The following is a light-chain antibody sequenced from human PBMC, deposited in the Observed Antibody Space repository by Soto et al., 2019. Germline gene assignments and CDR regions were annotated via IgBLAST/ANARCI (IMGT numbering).Light chain of an antibody. CDR2: DVS. Sequence: QSALTQPRSVSGSPGQSVTISCTGTSSDVGGYDSVSWYQHHPGKAPKLMIYDVSKRPSGVPDRFSGSKSDNTASLTISGLQAEDEADYCCCSYAGTSRYVFGTGTKVTVL. CDR3: CSYAGTSRYV. V-gene: IGLV2-11*01. CDR1: SSDVGGYDS. J-gene: IGLJ1*01.